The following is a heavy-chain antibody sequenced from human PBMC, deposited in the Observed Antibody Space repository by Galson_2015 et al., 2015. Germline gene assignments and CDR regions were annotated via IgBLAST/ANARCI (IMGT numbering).Heavy chain of an antibody. Sequence: SVKVSCKASGGTFSSYAIIWVRQAPGQGLEWMGGIIPIFGTANYAQKFLGRVTITADESTSTAYMELSSLRSEDTAVYYCAREGGIVVVPAAQGGYFDYWGQGTLVTVSS. CDR2: IIPIFGTA. CDR1: GGTFSSYA. CDR3: AREGGIVVVPAAQGGYFDY. J-gene: IGHJ4*02. V-gene: IGHV1-69*13. D-gene: IGHD2-2*01.